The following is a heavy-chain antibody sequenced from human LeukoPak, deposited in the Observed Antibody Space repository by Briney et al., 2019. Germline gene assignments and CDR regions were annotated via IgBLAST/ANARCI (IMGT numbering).Heavy chain of an antibody. CDR3: ARRFTMVRGVIRRAFDI. Sequence: NPSETLSLTCAVYGGSFSGYYWSWIRQPPGKGVEWVGEINHSVSTNYNPSLKSRLTISVDTSNTQFSLKLSSVTAADTAVYYCARRFTMVRGVIRRAFDIWGQGTMVTVSS. CDR2: INHSVST. V-gene: IGHV4-34*01. J-gene: IGHJ3*02. CDR1: GGSFSGYY. D-gene: IGHD3-10*01.